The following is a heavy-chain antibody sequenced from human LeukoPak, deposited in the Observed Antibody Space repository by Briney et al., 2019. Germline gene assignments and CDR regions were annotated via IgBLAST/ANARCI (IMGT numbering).Heavy chain of an antibody. CDR2: IIPIFGTA. V-gene: IGHV1-69*05. D-gene: IGHD2-2*01. CDR1: GGTFSSYA. J-gene: IGHJ6*03. Sequence: GASVKVSCKASGGTFSSYAISWVRQAPGQGLEWMGGIIPIFGTANYAQKFQGRVTITTDESTSTAYMELSSLRSEDTAVYYCARGPYHYYYYYMDVWGKGTTVTVSS. CDR3: ARGPYHYYYYYMDV.